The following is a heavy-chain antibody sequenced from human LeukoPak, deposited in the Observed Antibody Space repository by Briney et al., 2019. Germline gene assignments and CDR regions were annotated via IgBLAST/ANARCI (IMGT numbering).Heavy chain of an antibody. Sequence: GASVKVSFKVSGYTLTELSMHWVRQAPGKGLEWMGGFDPEDGETIYAQKFQGRVTMTEDTSTNTAYMEMSPLRSEDTAVYYCATHTYYHGSSGYAMRNWGQGTLVT. V-gene: IGHV1-24*01. D-gene: IGHD3-22*01. CDR2: FDPEDGET. J-gene: IGHJ4*02. CDR1: GYTLTELS. CDR3: ATHTYYHGSSGYAMRN.